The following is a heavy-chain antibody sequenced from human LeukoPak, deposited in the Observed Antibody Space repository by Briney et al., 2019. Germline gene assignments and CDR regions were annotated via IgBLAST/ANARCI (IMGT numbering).Heavy chain of an antibody. J-gene: IGHJ4*02. D-gene: IGHD3-9*01. V-gene: IGHV1-2*06. Sequence: ASVKVSCKASGYTFTGYYMHWVRQAPGQGLEWMGRINPNSGGTNYAQKFQGRVTMTRDTSISTVYMELSRLRSDDTAVYYCARDVGYDILTGYYKKEDYWGQGTLVTVSS. CDR2: INPNSGGT. CDR3: ARDVGYDILTGYYKKEDY. CDR1: GYTFTGYY.